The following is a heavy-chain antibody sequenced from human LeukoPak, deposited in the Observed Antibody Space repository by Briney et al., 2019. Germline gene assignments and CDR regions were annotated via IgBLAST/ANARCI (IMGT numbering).Heavy chain of an antibody. CDR2: INPSGGST. CDR1: GYTFTSYY. D-gene: IGHD3-16*02. Sequence: ASVKASCKASGYTFTSYYIHWVRQAPGQGLEWMGIINPSGGSTGYAQKFQDRVTMSRDTSTSTVYMELSSLRSEDTAVYYCARALWGSYRYTSDYWGQGTLVTVSS. J-gene: IGHJ4*02. CDR3: ARALWGSYRYTSDY. V-gene: IGHV1-46*01.